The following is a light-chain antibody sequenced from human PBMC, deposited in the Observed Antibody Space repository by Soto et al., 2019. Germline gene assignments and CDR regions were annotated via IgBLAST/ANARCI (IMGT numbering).Light chain of an antibody. CDR3: QSYDSTLSARYV. J-gene: IGLJ1*01. Sequence: QSVLTQPPSVYGAPGQRVTISCTGSSSNIGAGYDVHWYQQLPGTAPKLLIYGNSNRPSGVPDRFSASTSGTSASLAITGLQAEDEGDYYCQSYDSTLSARYVFGTGTQLTVL. CDR1: SSNIGAGYD. V-gene: IGLV1-40*01. CDR2: GNS.